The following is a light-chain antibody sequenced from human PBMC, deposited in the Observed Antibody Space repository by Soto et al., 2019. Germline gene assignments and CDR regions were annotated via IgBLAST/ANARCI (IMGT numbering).Light chain of an antibody. J-gene: IGKJ5*01. CDR3: QQRTYWPMT. V-gene: IGKV3-11*01. CDR1: QSVSSY. Sequence: EIVLTQSPATLSLSPGERATLSCRASQSVSSYLAWYQQSPGQAPRLLIYGASNRSTGIPARFSGSGSGTAFTPTITSLEAEDFAVYYDQQRTYWPMTLGQGTRLEIK. CDR2: GAS.